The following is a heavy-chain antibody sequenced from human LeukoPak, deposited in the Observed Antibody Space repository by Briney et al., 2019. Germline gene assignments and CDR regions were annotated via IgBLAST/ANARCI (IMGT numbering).Heavy chain of an antibody. CDR2: IASDGSST. J-gene: IGHJ4*02. CDR1: GFTFNSYA. V-gene: IGHV3-74*01. Sequence: GGSLRLSCAASGFTFNSYAMNWVRQAPGKGLVWVSRIASDGSSTTYADSVKGRFSISRDNAKNTLYLQMNSLRVEDTAVYYCARGRPHGNDYWGQGTLVTVSS. CDR3: ARGRPHGNDY. D-gene: IGHD4-23*01.